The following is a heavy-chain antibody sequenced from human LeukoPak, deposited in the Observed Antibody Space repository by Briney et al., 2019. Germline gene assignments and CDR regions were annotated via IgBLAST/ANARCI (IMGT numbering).Heavy chain of an antibody. CDR1: GFTFSDYY. CDR3: ARDLSRGYNYFDY. J-gene: IGHJ4*02. V-gene: IGHV3-11*01. Sequence: GGSLRLSCAASGFTFSDYYMSWIRQAPGKGLEWLSYISSSGSTIYYADSVKGRFTISRDNAKNSLYLQMNSLRAEDTAVYYCARDLSRGYNYFDYWGQGTLVTVSS. D-gene: IGHD5-12*01. CDR2: ISSSGSTI.